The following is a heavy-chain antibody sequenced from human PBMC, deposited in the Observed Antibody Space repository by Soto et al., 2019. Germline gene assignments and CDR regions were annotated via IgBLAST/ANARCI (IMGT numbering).Heavy chain of an antibody. V-gene: IGHV1-18*01. CDR2: ISAYNGNT. CDR1: GYTFTSYG. D-gene: IGHD2-2*02. J-gene: IGHJ5*02. CDR3: ARIAHTSGPDCSSTSCYTRGWFDP. Sequence: ASVKVSCKASGYTFTSYGISWVRQAPGQGLEWMGWISAYNGNTDYAQKLQGRVTMTTDTSTSTAYMELRSLRSDDTAVYYCARIAHTSGPDCSSTSCYTRGWFDPWGQGTLVTVSS.